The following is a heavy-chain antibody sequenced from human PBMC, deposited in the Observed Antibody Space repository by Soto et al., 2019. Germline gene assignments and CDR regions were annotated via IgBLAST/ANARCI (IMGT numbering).Heavy chain of an antibody. J-gene: IGHJ6*03. CDR2: IYYSGST. Sequence: QVQLQESGPGLVKPSETLSLTCTVSGGSISNYYWSWIRQTPGKGLEWIGYIYYSGSTNYNPSLKSRATISVDTSKNQFSLKLSSVTAADTSVYYCAREAVRDDFWSGYYSPYYYFYMDVWGKGTTVTVSS. CDR1: GGSISNYY. CDR3: AREAVRDDFWSGYYSPYYYFYMDV. D-gene: IGHD3-3*01. V-gene: IGHV4-59*01.